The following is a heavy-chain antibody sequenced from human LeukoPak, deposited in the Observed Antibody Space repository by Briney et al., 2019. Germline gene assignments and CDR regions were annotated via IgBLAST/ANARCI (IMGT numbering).Heavy chain of an antibody. CDR1: GFTFSSYW. V-gene: IGHV3-74*01. D-gene: IGHD1-1*01. Sequence: PGGSLRLSCAASGFTFSSYWMHWVRHTPGKGLVWVSRIKGDGSSTSYADSVKGRFTISRDNAKNTLYLQMNSLRAEDTAVYYCAKLERRMQHDLGWGQGTLVTVSS. CDR2: IKGDGSST. J-gene: IGHJ4*02. CDR3: AKLERRMQHDLG.